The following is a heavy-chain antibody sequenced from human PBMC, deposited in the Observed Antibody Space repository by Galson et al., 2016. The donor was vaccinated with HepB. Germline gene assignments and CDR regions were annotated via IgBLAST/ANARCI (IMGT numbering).Heavy chain of an antibody. D-gene: IGHD3-10*01. CDR3: AGGYYGSGSYYAY. Sequence: SLRLSCAASGFTFDDYAMHWVRQAPGKGLEWVSGISWNSGSIGYADSLKGRFTISRYNAKNSLYLQMNSLRAEDTAVYYCAGGYYGSGSYYAYWGQGTLVTVSS. J-gene: IGHJ4*02. CDR2: ISWNSGSI. V-gene: IGHV3-9*01. CDR1: GFTFDDYA.